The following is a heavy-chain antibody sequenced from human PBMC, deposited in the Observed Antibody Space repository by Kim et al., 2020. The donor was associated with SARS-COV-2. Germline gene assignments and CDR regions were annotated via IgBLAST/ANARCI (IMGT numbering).Heavy chain of an antibody. V-gene: IGHV3-30-3*01. D-gene: IGHD2-2*01. CDR3: ARDAVPSSAVYYYYYYMDV. CDR1: GFTFSSYA. CDR2: ISYDGSNK. J-gene: IGHJ6*03. Sequence: GGSLRLSCAASGFTFSSYAMHWVRQAPGKGLEWVAVISYDGSNKYYADSVKGRFTISRDNSKNTLYLQMNSLRAEDTAVYYCARDAVPSSAVYYYYYYMDVWGKGTTVTVSS.